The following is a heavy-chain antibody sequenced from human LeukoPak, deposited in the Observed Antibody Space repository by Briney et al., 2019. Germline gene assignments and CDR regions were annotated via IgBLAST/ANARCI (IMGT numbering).Heavy chain of an antibody. V-gene: IGHV3-74*01. CDR3: ARGGLRIAAAV. Sequence: GGSLRLSCAASGFTFSSYWMHWVRQAPGKGLVWVSRINSDGSSTTYADSVKGRFTIPRDNAKNTLYLQMNSLRAEDTAVYYCARGGLRIAAAVWGQGTLVTVSS. D-gene: IGHD6-13*01. CDR1: GFTFSSYW. CDR2: INSDGSST. J-gene: IGHJ4*02.